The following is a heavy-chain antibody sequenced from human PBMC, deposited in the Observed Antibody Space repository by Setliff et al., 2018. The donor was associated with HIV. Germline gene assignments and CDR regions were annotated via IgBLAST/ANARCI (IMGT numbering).Heavy chain of an antibody. CDR1: GFTFSSFA. CDR2: ISGSGGSP. D-gene: IGHD3-16*02. Sequence: ASVKVSCAASGFTFSSFAMTWVRQAPGKGLEWVSTISGSGGSPYYTDSVKGRFTISRDNSKNTLFLQMNRLRAEDTAVYFCAKDSGVWGSYQDVWGKGTTVTVSS. CDR3: AKDSGVWGSYQDV. J-gene: IGHJ6*04. V-gene: IGHV3-23*01.